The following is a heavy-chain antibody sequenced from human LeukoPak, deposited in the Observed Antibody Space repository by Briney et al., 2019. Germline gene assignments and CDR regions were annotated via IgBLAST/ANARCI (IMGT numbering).Heavy chain of an antibody. CDR3: ARAGRYSYDSSGYYYDAFDI. V-gene: IGHV3-7*01. Sequence: PGGSLRLSCAASGFTFSSYWMSWVRQAPGKGLEWVANIKQDGSEKYYVDSVKGRFTISRDNSKNTLYLHVNSLRPEDTAVYYCARAGRYSYDSSGYYYDAFDIWGQGTMVTVSS. J-gene: IGHJ3*02. CDR1: GFTFSSYW. D-gene: IGHD3-22*01. CDR2: IKQDGSEK.